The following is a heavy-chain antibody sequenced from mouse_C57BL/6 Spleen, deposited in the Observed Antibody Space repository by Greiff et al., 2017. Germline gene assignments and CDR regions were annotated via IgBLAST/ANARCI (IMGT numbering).Heavy chain of an antibody. CDR1: GYTFTSYW. CDR3: ARGTFSYDYDGTEAMDY. V-gene: IGHV1-53*01. J-gene: IGHJ4*01. CDR2: INPSNGGT. D-gene: IGHD2-4*01. Sequence: QVQLKQPGTELVKPGASVKLSCKASGYTFTSYWMHWVKQRPGQGLEWIGNINPSNGGTNYNEKFKSKATLTVDKSSSTAYMQLSSLTSEDSAVYYWARGTFSYDYDGTEAMDYWGQGTSVTVSS.